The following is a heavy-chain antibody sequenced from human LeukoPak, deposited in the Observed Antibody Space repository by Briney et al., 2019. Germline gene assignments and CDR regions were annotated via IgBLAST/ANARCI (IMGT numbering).Heavy chain of an antibody. CDR3: ASGGLWSYYSNLNYYYMDV. D-gene: IGHD4-11*01. CDR2: IDYSGST. V-gene: IGHV4-59*01. J-gene: IGHJ6*03. CDR1: GGSISSYS. Sequence: PSETLSLTCTVSGGSISSYSWSWIRQPPGKGLEWIGYIDYSGSTTYNPSLKRRVRLSADTSKNQFCLRLRSVTAADTAVYYCASGGLWSYYSNLNYYYMDVWGKGSTVTVS.